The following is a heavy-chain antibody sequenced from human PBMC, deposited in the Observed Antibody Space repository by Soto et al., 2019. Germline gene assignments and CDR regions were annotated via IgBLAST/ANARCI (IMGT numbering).Heavy chain of an antibody. D-gene: IGHD4-17*01. CDR3: ADTVTTPGAFDI. J-gene: IGHJ3*02. Sequence: QVQLVQSVAEVKKPGSSVKVSCKASGGTFSSYTISWVRQAPGQGLEWMGRIIPILGIANYAQKFQGRATITADKSTSTAYMELSSLRYEDTAVYYCADTVTTPGAFDIWGQGTMVTVSS. CDR1: GGTFSSYT. CDR2: IIPILGIA. V-gene: IGHV1-69*02.